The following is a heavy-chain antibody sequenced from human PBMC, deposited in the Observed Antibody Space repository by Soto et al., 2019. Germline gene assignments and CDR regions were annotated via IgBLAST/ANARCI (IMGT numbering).Heavy chain of an antibody. Sequence: PVGSLRLSCAASGFTFSSYAMSWVRQAPGKGLEWVSAISGSGGSTYYADSVKGRFTISRDNPKNTLYLQMNSLRAEDTAVYYCAKGNDLRFRVPFDYWGQGTLVTVSS. CDR2: ISGSGGST. J-gene: IGHJ4*02. CDR1: GFTFSSYA. D-gene: IGHD1-1*01. CDR3: AKGNDLRFRVPFDY. V-gene: IGHV3-23*01.